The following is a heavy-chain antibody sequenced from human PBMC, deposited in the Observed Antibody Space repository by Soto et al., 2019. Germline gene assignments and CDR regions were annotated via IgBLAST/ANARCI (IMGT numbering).Heavy chain of an antibody. Sequence: PGGSLRLSCAASGFTFSSYGMHWVRQAPGKGLEWVAVISYDGSNKYYADSVKGRFTISRDNSKNTLYLQMNSLRAEDTAVYYCAKDGTIFGVVGNYYMDVWGKGTTVTVSS. CDR2: ISYDGSNK. CDR3: AKDGTIFGVVGNYYMDV. D-gene: IGHD3-3*01. J-gene: IGHJ6*03. CDR1: GFTFSSYG. V-gene: IGHV3-30*18.